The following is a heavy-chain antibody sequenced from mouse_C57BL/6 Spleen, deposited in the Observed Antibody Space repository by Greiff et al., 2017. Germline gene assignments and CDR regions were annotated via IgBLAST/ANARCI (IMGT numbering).Heavy chain of an antibody. D-gene: IGHD1-1*01. CDR3: ARDATVVATPFAY. J-gene: IGHJ3*01. Sequence: EVHLVESGGGLVKPGGSLKLSCAASGFTFSDYGMHWVRQAPEKGLEWVAYISSGSSTIYYADTVKGRYTISRDNAKNTLFLRMTSLRSEDTAMEYCARDATVVATPFAYWGQGTLVTVSA. CDR2: ISSGSSTI. CDR1: GFTFSDYG. V-gene: IGHV5-17*01.